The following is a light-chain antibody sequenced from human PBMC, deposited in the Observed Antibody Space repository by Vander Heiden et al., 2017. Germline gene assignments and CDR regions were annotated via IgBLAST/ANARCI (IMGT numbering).Light chain of an antibody. CDR3: QSYDSSLSHVV. Sequence: QSVLTPPPSVSGAPGQRVTISCTGSSSNIGAGYDVHWYQQLPGTAPKLLIYGNSNRPSGVPDRFSGSKSGTSASLAITGLQAEDEADYYCQSYDSSLSHVVFGGGTKLTVL. CDR2: GNS. CDR1: SSNIGAGYD. V-gene: IGLV1-40*01. J-gene: IGLJ2*01.